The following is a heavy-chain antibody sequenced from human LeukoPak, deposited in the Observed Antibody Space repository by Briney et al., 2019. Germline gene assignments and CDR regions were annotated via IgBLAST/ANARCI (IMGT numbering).Heavy chain of an antibody. D-gene: IGHD3-10*01. CDR1: GFTFSSYG. V-gene: IGHV3-30*18. CDR2: ISYDGSNK. Sequence: PGGSLRLSCAASGFTFSSYGMHWVRQAPGKGLEWVAVISYDGSNKYYADSVKGRFTISRDNSKNTLYLQMNSLRAEDTAVYYCAKAPSPYYYGSGSYLDYWGQGTLVTVSS. J-gene: IGHJ4*02. CDR3: AKAPSPYYYGSGSYLDY.